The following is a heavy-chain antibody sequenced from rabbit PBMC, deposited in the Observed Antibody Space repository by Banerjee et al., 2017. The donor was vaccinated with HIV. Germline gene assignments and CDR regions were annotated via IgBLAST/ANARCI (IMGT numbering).Heavy chain of an antibody. Sequence: QSLEESGGDLVKPGASLTLTCTASGFSFSSGYYMCWVRQAPGKGLEWIACIYAGSSGTTYYARWAKGRFTISKTSSTSVTLQMTSLTAADTATYFCARAYDGSTYYFNLWGPGTLVTVS. D-gene: IGHD4-2*01. J-gene: IGHJ4*01. CDR2: IYAGSSGTT. V-gene: IGHV1S40*01. CDR1: GFSFSSGYY. CDR3: ARAYDGSTYYFNL.